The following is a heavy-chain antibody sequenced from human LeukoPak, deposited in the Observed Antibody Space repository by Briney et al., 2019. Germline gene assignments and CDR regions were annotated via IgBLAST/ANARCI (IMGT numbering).Heavy chain of an antibody. Sequence: ASVKVSCKTSYYTFAAGYYIHWVRQAPGQGLEWMGWISAYNGNTNYAQKLQGGVTMTTDTSTSTAYMELRSLRSDDTAVYYCARGPRYWGQGTLVTVSS. V-gene: IGHV1-18*04. J-gene: IGHJ4*02. CDR1: YYTFAAGYY. CDR2: ISAYNGNT. CDR3: ARGPRY.